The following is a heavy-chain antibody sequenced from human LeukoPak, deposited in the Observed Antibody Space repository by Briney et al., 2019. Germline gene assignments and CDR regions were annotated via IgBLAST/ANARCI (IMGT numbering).Heavy chain of an antibody. CDR3: ARHKGAYSSSWYFAFDI. D-gene: IGHD6-13*01. V-gene: IGHV4-59*08. J-gene: IGHJ3*02. Sequence: SESLSLTCSVSGGSISNYHWSWIRQSPGKGLEWIGYIYYSGSTKYNPSLKSRVTISVDTSKNQFSLKLSSVTAADTAVYYCARHKGAYSSSWYFAFDIWGQGTMVTVSS. CDR1: GGSISNYH. CDR2: IYYSGST.